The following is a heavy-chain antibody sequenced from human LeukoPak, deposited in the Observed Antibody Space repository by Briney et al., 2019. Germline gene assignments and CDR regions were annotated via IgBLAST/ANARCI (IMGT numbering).Heavy chain of an antibody. V-gene: IGHV3-7*01. J-gene: IGHJ4*02. CDR1: GVAFSPHW. CDR2: INQDGTQK. D-gene: IGHD7-27*01. Sequence: GSLRLSCAGSGVAFSPHWMIWVRQAPGKGLEWVAIINQDGTQKYYVDSVEGRFTISRDNARNSVYLQMTSLGAEDTAVYYCTTGEMDHWGQGTQVTVSS. CDR3: TTGEMDH.